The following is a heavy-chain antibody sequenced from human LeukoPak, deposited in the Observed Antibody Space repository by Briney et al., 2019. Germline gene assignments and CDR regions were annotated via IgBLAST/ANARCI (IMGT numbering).Heavy chain of an antibody. CDR2: INHSGST. J-gene: IGHJ4*02. V-gene: IGHV4-34*01. CDR3: ARPVDGFGETKD. CDR1: GGSFSGYY. D-gene: IGHD3-10*01. Sequence: KTSETLSLTCAVYGGSFSGYYWSWIRQPPGKGLEWIGEINHSGSTNYNPSLKSRVTISVDTSKNQFSLKLSSVTAADTAVYYCARPVDGFGETKDWGQGTLVTVSS.